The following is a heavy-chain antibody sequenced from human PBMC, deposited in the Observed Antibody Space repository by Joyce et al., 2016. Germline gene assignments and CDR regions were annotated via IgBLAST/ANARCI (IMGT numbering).Heavy chain of an antibody. V-gene: IGHV1-3*04. CDR1: GYTFTDYP. J-gene: IGHJ4*02. CDR2: INTGNGNT. CDR3: TTINNYGD. Sequence: QVQLVQSGAEVKKPGASVKVSCKASGYTFTDYPIHWVRQAPGQRLEWMGWINTGNGNTKYSQKFQGRVTITRDTSAGTAYIEVSSLRSEDTAVYYCTTINNYGDWGQGTLITVSS. D-gene: IGHD4-17*01.